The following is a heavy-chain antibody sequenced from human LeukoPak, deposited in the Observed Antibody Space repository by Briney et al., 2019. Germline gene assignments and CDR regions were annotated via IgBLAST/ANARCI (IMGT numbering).Heavy chain of an antibody. J-gene: IGHJ6*03. V-gene: IGHV3-74*01. CDR2: INTDGSST. CDR1: GFTFSSYG. D-gene: IGHD3-3*01. Sequence: GGSLRLSCAASGFTFSSYGMHWVRQAPGKGLVWVSRINTDGSSTSYADSVKGRFTISRDNAKNTLYLQMNSLRAEDTAVYYCARGGYDFWSGYSGGHYYYYYMDVWGEGTTVTVSS. CDR3: ARGGYDFWSGYSGGHYYYYYMDV.